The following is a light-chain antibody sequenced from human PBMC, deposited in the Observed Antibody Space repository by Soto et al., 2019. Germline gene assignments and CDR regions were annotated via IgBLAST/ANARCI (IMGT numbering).Light chain of an antibody. CDR1: QSVLYSAKNKNF. CDR3: QQYYSTPIT. J-gene: IGKJ5*01. Sequence: DIVMTQSPDSLAVSLGERATIHCKSSQSVLYSAKNKNFLTWYQQKPGQPPKLLIYWASTRESGVPDRFRGSGSGTDFTLTIDSLQAEDVAVYYCQQYYSTPITFGQGTRLEIK. CDR2: WAS. V-gene: IGKV4-1*01.